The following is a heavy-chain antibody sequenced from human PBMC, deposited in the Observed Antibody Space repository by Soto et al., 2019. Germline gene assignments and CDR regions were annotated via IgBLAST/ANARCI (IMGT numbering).Heavy chain of an antibody. CDR3: ARTLREGVSPFYHYGMDV. V-gene: IGHV4-31*03. D-gene: IGHD2-21*01. Sequence: QVQLQESGPGLVKPSQTLSLTCTVSGGSISSGGYYWSWIRQHPGKGLEWIGYIYYSGSTYYNPSLKSRVIISVDTPKNQFSLKLSSVTAGDTAVYYCARTLREGVSPFYHYGMDVWGQGTTVTVSS. CDR1: GGSISSGGYY. J-gene: IGHJ6*02. CDR2: IYYSGST.